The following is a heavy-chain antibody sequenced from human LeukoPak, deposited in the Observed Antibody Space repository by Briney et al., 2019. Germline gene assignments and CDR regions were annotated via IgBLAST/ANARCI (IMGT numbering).Heavy chain of an antibody. CDR3: ARELYRGNDY. V-gene: IGHV3-30-3*01. CDR1: GFTFSSYA. Sequence: GGSLRLSCAASGFTFSSYAMHWVRQAPGKGLEWVAVISYDGSNKYYADSVKGRFTISRDNSKNTLYLQMNSLRAEDTAVYYCARELYRGNDYWGQGTLVTVSS. J-gene: IGHJ4*02. CDR2: ISYDGSNK. D-gene: IGHD2-2*02.